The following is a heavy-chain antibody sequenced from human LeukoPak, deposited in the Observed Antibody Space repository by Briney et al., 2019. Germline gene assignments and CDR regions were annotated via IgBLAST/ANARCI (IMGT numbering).Heavy chain of an antibody. Sequence: KPSETLSLTCTISGGSVSGYYWIWIRQPAGKGLEWIGRIHSSGSSNYNPSLKSRVTMSVDTSKSQFSLNLTSVTAADTAVYYCARDKTMVGDYMDVWGKGTTVTISS. V-gene: IGHV4-4*07. D-gene: IGHD3-10*01. CDR1: GGSVSGYY. CDR3: ARDKTMVGDYMDV. J-gene: IGHJ6*03. CDR2: IHSSGSS.